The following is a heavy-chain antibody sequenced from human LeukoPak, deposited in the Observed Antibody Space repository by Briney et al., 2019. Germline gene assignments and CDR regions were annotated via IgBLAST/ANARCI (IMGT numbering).Heavy chain of an antibody. CDR3: ARGGGYSTYDPYFDY. V-gene: IGHV4-59*01. CDR1: GGAISTYY. D-gene: IGHD5-12*01. J-gene: IGHJ4*02. CDR2: IYYSGST. Sequence: SETLSLTCAVSGGAISTYYWSWIRQPPGKGLEWIGYIYYSGSTNYNPSLKSRVTISVDTSKNQFSLKLSSVTAADTAVYYCARGGGYSTYDPYFDYWGQGTLVTVSS.